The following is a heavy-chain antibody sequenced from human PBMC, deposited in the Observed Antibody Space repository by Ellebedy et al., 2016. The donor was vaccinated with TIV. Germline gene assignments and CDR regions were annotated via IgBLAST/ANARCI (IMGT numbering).Heavy chain of an antibody. J-gene: IGHJ6*02. D-gene: IGHD5-18*01. V-gene: IGHV3-23*01. CDR1: GFTFSSYA. Sequence: GESLKISCAASGFTFSSYAMSWVRQAPGKGLEWVSVISGSGGSTYYADSVKGRFTISRDNSKNTLYLQMNSLRAEDTAVYYCAKAIQLWLRYGMDVWGQGTTVTVSS. CDR3: AKAIQLWLRYGMDV. CDR2: ISGSGGST.